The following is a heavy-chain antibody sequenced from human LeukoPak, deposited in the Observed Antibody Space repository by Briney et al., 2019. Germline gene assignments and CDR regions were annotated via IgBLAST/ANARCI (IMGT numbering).Heavy chain of an antibody. CDR3: ARITSRWDSFDY. J-gene: IGHJ4*02. Sequence: ASVKVSCKASGYTLTSYGISRVRQAPGQGLEWMGWINPNSGGTNYAQKFQGRVTMTWDTSISTAYMELSRLRSDDTAVYYCARITSRWDSFDYWGQGTLVTVSS. CDR2: INPNSGGT. CDR1: GYTLTSYG. V-gene: IGHV1-2*02. D-gene: IGHD1-14*01.